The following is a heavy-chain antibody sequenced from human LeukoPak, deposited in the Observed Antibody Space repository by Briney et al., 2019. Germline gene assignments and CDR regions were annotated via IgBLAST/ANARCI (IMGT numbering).Heavy chain of an antibody. V-gene: IGHV1-18*01. D-gene: IGHD3-10*01. CDR3: ARDGSGSYYRARASFDY. CDR2: ISPYNGNT. J-gene: IGHJ4*02. CDR1: GYTFTSYG. Sequence: GASVKVSCKASGYTFTSYGISWVRQAPGQGLEWMGWISPYNGNTNYARKLQGRVTLTTDTSTSTAYMELRSLRSDDTAVYYCARDGSGSYYRARASFDYWGQGTLVTVSS.